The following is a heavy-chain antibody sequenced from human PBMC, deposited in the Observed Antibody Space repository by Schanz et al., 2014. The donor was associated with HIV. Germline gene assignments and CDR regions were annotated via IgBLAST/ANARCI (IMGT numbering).Heavy chain of an antibody. J-gene: IGHJ4*02. D-gene: IGHD6-13*01. CDR1: GGTFSSNA. Sequence: QVPLVQPGAEVKKPGSSVKVSCKASGGTFSSNAISWVQQAPGQGLEWMGGIIPMFGTRNFAQKFQGRVTMTRDTSTSTVYMELSSLRSEDTALYYCARVSGWSSFDYWGQGTLVIVSS. CDR3: ARVSGWSSFDY. V-gene: IGHV1-69*06. CDR2: IIPMFGTR.